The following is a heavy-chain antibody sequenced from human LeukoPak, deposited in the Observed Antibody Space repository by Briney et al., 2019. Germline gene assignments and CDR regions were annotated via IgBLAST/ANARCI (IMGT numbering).Heavy chain of an antibody. Sequence: PGGSLRLSCAASGFTFSSYWMSWVRQAPGKGLEWVANIKQDGSEKYYVDSVKGRFTISRDNAKNSLYLQMNSLRAEDTAVYYCARGETSLYDFWSGPDAFDIWGQGTMVTVSS. CDR3: ARGETSLYDFWSGPDAFDI. V-gene: IGHV3-7*01. CDR1: GFTFSSYW. D-gene: IGHD3-3*01. J-gene: IGHJ3*02. CDR2: IKQDGSEK.